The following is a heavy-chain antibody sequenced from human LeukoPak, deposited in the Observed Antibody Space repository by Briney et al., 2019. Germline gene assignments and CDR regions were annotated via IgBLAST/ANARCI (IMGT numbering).Heavy chain of an antibody. Sequence: APVKVSCKASGYTFTGYYMHWVRQAPGQGLEWMGWINPNSGGTNYAQKFQGRVTMTRDTSISTAYMELSRLRSDDTAVYYCARGSNSGSYYLYYYYGMDVWGQGTTVTVSS. CDR1: GYTFTGYY. V-gene: IGHV1-2*02. J-gene: IGHJ6*02. D-gene: IGHD1-26*01. CDR3: ARGSNSGSYYLYYYYGMDV. CDR2: INPNSGGT.